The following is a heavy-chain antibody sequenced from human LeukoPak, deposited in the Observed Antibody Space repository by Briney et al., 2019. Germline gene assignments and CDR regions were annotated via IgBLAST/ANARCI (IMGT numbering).Heavy chain of an antibody. CDR3: ARGGYYGSGNDFRFDP. J-gene: IGHJ5*02. CDR2: IHYTGST. D-gene: IGHD3-10*01. CDR1: GGSINSYY. V-gene: IGHV4-59*01. Sequence: PSETLSLTCTVSGGSINSYYWSWIRQPPGKGLECIGYIHYTGSTNCNPSLKSRVTISVDTSKSQFSLKLSSVTAADTAIYYCARGGYYGSGNDFRFDPWGQGTLVTVSS.